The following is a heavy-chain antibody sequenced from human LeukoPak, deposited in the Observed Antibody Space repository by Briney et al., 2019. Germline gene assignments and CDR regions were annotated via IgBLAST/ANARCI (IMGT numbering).Heavy chain of an antibody. CDR2: IYYSGST. CDR3: ARSQFYGSGSYQGRWFDP. CDR1: GGSISSGSYY. V-gene: IGHV4-30-4*07. J-gene: IGHJ5*02. D-gene: IGHD3-10*01. Sequence: SETLSLTCTVSGGSISSGSYYWSWIRQPPGKGLEWIGNIYYSGSTYYNPSLKSRVNISVDTSKNQFSLKLTSVTAADTAVYYCARSQFYGSGSYQGRWFDPWGQGTLVTASS.